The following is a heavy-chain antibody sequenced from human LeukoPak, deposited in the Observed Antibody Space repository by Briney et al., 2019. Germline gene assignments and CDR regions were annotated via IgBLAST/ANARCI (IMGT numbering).Heavy chain of an antibody. J-gene: IGHJ3*02. CDR1: GFTFSSYS. Sequence: GGSLRLSCAASGFTFSSYSMNWVRQAPGKGLEWVSYISSSSSTIYYADSVKGRFTISRDNAKNSLYLQMNSLRAEDTAVYYCARIRHYYDSSGAFDIWGQGTMVTVSS. V-gene: IGHV3-48*01. CDR3: ARIRHYYDSSGAFDI. D-gene: IGHD3-22*01. CDR2: ISSSSSTI.